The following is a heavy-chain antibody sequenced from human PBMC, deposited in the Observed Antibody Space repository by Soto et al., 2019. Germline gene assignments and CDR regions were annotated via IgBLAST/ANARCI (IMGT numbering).Heavy chain of an antibody. CDR2: IYINGST. V-gene: IGHV3-53*01. D-gene: IGHD5-12*01. CDR3: SGDPSGYDEGDWYHGVDV. Sequence: LRLSCAAPGFSVSSNYMSWVRQAPGEGLEWVAIIYINGSTDYADSVQGRFSVSRDIYKNTLFLQMNNLRAEDTAVYFCSGDPSGYDEGDWYHGVDVWGQGNTVTVSS. J-gene: IGHJ6*02. CDR1: GFSVSSNY.